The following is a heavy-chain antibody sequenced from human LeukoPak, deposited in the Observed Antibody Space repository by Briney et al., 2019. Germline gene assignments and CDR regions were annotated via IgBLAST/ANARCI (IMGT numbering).Heavy chain of an antibody. Sequence: GGSLRLSCAASGFTFSNYAMSWVRQAPGKGLEWFSAITDSAGDTYYADSVKGRFTISRDNSKNTLDLQMSSLRAEDTAVYYCAKGSASSRPYYFDYWGQGALVTVSS. CDR3: AKGSASSRPYYFDY. D-gene: IGHD2-15*01. V-gene: IGHV3-23*01. CDR2: ITDSAGDT. CDR1: GFTFSNYA. J-gene: IGHJ4*02.